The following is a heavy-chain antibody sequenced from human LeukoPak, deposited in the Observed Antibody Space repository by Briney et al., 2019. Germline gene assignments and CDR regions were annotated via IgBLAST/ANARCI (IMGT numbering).Heavy chain of an antibody. J-gene: IGHJ4*02. V-gene: IGHV4-59*01. CDR3: AREPRGIVVVPAGFDY. CDR2: IYYSGST. CDR1: GGSISSYY. D-gene: IGHD2-2*01. Sequence: SETLSLTCTVSGGSISSYYWSWIRQPPGKGLEWIGYIYYSGSTNYNPSLKSRVTISVDTSKNQFSLKLSSVTAADTAVYYCAREPRGIVVVPAGFDYWGQGTLVTVSS.